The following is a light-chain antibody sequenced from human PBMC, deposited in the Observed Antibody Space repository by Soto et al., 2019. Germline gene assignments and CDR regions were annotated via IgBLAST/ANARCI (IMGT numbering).Light chain of an antibody. Sequence: SYELTQPPSVSVAPGQTARMTCVGDNSARKSVHWYQQRPGQAPVLVLYDDTRRPSGNPERFPGSNSGNAATLTISGVEAGDEDDFYCQVWDSSNDHRIFGGGTKLTVL. CDR3: QVWDSSNDHRI. J-gene: IGLJ2*01. V-gene: IGLV3-21*02. CDR1: NSARKS. CDR2: DDT.